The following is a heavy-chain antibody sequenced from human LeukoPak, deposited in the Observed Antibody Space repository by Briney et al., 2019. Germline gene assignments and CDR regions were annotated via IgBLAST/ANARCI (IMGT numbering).Heavy chain of an antibody. CDR3: ARDYRRGMFGVVIFCHYYYYTDV. CDR2: INPNSGGT. CDR1: GYTFTSYY. D-gene: IGHD3-3*01. V-gene: IGHV1-2*02. J-gene: IGHJ6*03. Sequence: ASLKLSCKASGYTFTSYYMHWVRHPPRQGLELMGWINPNSGGTNYAQKFHSRVTITSDASTNTAYMEVSRLRSDDTAVYCCARDYRRGMFGVVIFCHYYYYTDVWGKGTPVTVSS.